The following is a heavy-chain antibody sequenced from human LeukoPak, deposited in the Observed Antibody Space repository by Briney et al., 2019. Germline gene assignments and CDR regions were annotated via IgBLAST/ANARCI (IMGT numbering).Heavy chain of an antibody. V-gene: IGHV3-21*01. CDR1: TFTFSSYN. CDR3: ARDWDYSYGRKDAFDI. D-gene: IGHD5-18*01. Sequence: GGSLRLSCAASTFTFSSYNMNWVRQAPGKGLEWVSSISSSSSYIYYADSVKGRFTISRDNAKNSLYLQMNSLRAEDTAVYYCARDWDYSYGRKDAFDIWGQGTMVTASS. CDR2: ISSSSSYI. J-gene: IGHJ3*02.